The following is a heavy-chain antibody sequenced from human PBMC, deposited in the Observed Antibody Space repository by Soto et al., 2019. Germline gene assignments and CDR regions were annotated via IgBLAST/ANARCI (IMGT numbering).Heavy chain of an antibody. CDR1: CGSVIIGDYL. CDR3: ARARGGDSGDYASLFDR. D-gene: IGHD4-17*01. J-gene: IGHJ5*02. V-gene: IGHV4-30-4*01. Sequence: NPSETLSLTCTFFCGSVIIGDYLWSWIRQRPGKGLEWIGYIHDSGNTYYNPSLKSRVTISLDTSKNQFSLKVTSMTAADTAVYFCARARGGDSGDYASLFDRWGQGNLVTVSS. CDR2: IHDSGNT.